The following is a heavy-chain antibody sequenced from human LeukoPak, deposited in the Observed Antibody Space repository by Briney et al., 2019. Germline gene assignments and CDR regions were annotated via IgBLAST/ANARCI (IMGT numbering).Heavy chain of an antibody. J-gene: IGHJ4*02. Sequence: SVKVSCKASGGTFSSYAISWVRQAPGQGLEWMGGIIPIFGTANYAQKFQGRVTITADESTSTAYMELSSLRSEDTAVYYCARESVLGYNSVYYFDYWGQGTLVTVSS. D-gene: IGHD5-24*01. V-gene: IGHV1-69*13. CDR2: IIPIFGTA. CDR3: ARESVLGYNSVYYFDY. CDR1: GGTFSSYA.